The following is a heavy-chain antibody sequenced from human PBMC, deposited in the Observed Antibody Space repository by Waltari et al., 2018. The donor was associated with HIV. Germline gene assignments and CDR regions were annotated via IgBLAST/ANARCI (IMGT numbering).Heavy chain of an antibody. CDR3: ARDNWNDGLDI. D-gene: IGHD1-1*01. CDR2: IKQDGSEK. J-gene: IGHJ3*02. Sequence: EVQLVESGGGLVQHGGSLSLSCAASGFTLGSYWMSWVRQAPGKGLEWVANIKQDGSEKYYVDSVKGRFTISRDNAKNSLYLQMNSLRAEDTAVYYCARDNWNDGLDIWGQGTMVTVSS. V-gene: IGHV3-7*01. CDR1: GFTLGSYW.